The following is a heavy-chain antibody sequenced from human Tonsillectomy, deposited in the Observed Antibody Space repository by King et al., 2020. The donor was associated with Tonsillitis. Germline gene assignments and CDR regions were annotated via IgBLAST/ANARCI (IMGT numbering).Heavy chain of an antibody. CDR1: GGSFSGYY. CDR3: ARAFSVTRLD. D-gene: IGHD4-17*01. J-gene: IGHJ4*02. V-gene: IGHV4-34*01. Sequence: VQLQQWGAGLLKPSETLSLTCAVYGGSFSGYYWSWIRQPPGKGLEWMGEINHGGSTNYNPSLKSRVTISVDTSQSQFSLKLNSVTAAGTAVYYCARAFSVTRLDWGRGTLVTVSS. CDR2: INHGGST.